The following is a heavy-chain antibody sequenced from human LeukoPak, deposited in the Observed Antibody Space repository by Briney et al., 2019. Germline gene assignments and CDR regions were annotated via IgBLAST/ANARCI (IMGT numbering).Heavy chain of an antibody. V-gene: IGHV3-23*01. CDR2: ISGSGGST. Sequence: GGSLRLSCAASGFTFSSYAMSWVRQAPGKGLEWVSAISGSGGSTYYADSVKGRSTISRDNSKNTLYLQMNSLRAEDTAVYYCAKDQYYDFWSGYNYYMDVWGKGITVTVSS. J-gene: IGHJ6*03. CDR3: AKDQYYDFWSGYNYYMDV. D-gene: IGHD3-3*01. CDR1: GFTFSSYA.